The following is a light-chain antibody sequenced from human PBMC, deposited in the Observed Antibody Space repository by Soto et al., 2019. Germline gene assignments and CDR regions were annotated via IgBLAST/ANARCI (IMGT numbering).Light chain of an antibody. CDR2: ASS. CDR3: QLYGISPH. Sequence: EIVLTQSPGTLSLSPGERATLSCRASQRRGSTFLAWYQHKPGQAPRLLIYASSNRATGIPDRFSGSASGTDFTLTINRLEPEDFAVYYCQLYGISPHFGQGTRLEIK. V-gene: IGKV3-20*01. J-gene: IGKJ5*01. CDR1: QRRGSTF.